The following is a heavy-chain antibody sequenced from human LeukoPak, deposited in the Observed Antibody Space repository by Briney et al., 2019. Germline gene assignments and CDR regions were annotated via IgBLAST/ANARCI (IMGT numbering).Heavy chain of an antibody. CDR2: FDPEDGET. Sequence: ASVKVSCKVSGYTLTELSMHSERQAPGKGLGWMGGFDPEDGETIYAQKFQGRVTMTEDTSTDTAYMELSSLRSEDTAVYYCATALHYYDSGGYYDAFDIWGQGTMVTVSS. D-gene: IGHD3-22*01. CDR3: ATALHYYDSGGYYDAFDI. J-gene: IGHJ3*02. CDR1: GYTLTELS. V-gene: IGHV1-24*01.